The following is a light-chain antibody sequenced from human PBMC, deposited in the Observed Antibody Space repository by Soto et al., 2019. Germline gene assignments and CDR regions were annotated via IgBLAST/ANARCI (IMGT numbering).Light chain of an antibody. CDR3: ASYTSGSTRVV. CDR1: NNDIGYYNY. CDR2: EVN. Sequence: QSALTQPASVSGSPGQSITISCTGSNNDIGYYNYVSWYQQHPNRAPKVIIFEVNSRPSGVSDRFFGSKFGNTASLTISDLRPEDEADYYCASYTSGSTRVVLGGGTQLTVL. V-gene: IGLV2-14*01. J-gene: IGLJ3*02.